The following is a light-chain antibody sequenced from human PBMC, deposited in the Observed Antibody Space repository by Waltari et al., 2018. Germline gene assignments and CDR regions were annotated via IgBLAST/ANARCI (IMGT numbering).Light chain of an antibody. J-gene: IGLJ1*01. V-gene: IGLV2-14*01. Sequence: QSALTQPASVSGSPGQSITISCTGTSSDVGGYNYVSGYQQHPGKAPILMIYDVSKRPSGVSNRFSGSKSGNTASLTISGLQAEDEADYYCSSYTSSSTYVFGTGTKVTVL. CDR1: SSDVGGYNY. CDR3: SSYTSSSTYV. CDR2: DVS.